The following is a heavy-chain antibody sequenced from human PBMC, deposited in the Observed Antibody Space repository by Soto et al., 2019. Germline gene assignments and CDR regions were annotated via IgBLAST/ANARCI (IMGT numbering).Heavy chain of an antibody. CDR1: GGSISSSSYY. CDR3: ARHDGSRSTDY. V-gene: IGHV4-39*01. D-gene: IGHD3-10*01. Sequence: SETLSLTCTVSGGSISSSSYYWGWIRQPPGKGLEWIGSIFYSGSTYYNPSLKSRVTISVDTSKNQFSLKLSPVTAADTAVYFCARHDGSRSTDYWGQGTLVTVSA. J-gene: IGHJ4*02. CDR2: IFYSGST.